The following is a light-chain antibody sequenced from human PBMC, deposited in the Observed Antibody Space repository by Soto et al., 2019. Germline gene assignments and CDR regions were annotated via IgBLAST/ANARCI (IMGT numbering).Light chain of an antibody. Sequence: QSALTQPHSASAATGQSVAISCTGTSSDVGGYNYVSWYQQHPGKAPKLMIYEVNKRPSGGPERFSGSKSGNTASLTVSGLQAEDEADYYCSSYAGSSNVFGTGTKVTVL. J-gene: IGLJ1*01. CDR1: SSDVGGYNY. V-gene: IGLV2-8*01. CDR3: SSYAGSSNV. CDR2: EVN.